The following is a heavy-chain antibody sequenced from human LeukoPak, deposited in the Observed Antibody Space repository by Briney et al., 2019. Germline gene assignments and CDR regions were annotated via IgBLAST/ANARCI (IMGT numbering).Heavy chain of an antibody. Sequence: ASVKVSCKASGYTFTSYDINWVRQATGQGLEWMGWMNPNSGNTGYAQKFQGRVTITRNTSISTAYMELSSLRSEDTAVYYCARTRGWRWLFPLDYWGQGTPVTVSS. CDR2: MNPNSGNT. D-gene: IGHD3-22*01. CDR1: GYTFTSYD. CDR3: ARTRGWRWLFPLDY. V-gene: IGHV1-8*03. J-gene: IGHJ4*02.